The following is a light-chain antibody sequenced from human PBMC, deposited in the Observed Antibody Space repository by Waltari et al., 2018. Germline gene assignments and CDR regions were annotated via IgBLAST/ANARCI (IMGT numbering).Light chain of an antibody. Sequence: SSELTQDPAVSVALGQTVRITCQGDSRRSNYASWYTQKPGPAPALVIYGKNNRPSGNAASLTLTGAQAEDEADYYYNSRDSSGNHHVVFGGGTKLTVL. J-gene: IGLJ2*01. CDR1: SRRSNY. V-gene: IGLV3-19*01. CDR3: NSRDSSGNHHVV. CDR2: GKN.